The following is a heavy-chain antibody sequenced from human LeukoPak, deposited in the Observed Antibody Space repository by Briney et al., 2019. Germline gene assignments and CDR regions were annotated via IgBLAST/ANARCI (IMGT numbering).Heavy chain of an antibody. Sequence: SGGSVRHSCAASGFTFSSYAMSWVRQAPGKGLEWVSGISGRGDSTYYADSVGGRFTISRDNSKNTLYLQMNSLRVEDTAIYYCAKDEGRILIAAPKDAFDMWGQGTMVTVSS. CDR1: GFTFSSYA. D-gene: IGHD6-6*01. J-gene: IGHJ3*02. V-gene: IGHV3-23*01. CDR3: AKDEGRILIAAPKDAFDM. CDR2: ISGRGDST.